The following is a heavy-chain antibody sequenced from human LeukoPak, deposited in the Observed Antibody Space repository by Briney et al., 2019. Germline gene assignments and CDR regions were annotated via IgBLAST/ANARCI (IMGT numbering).Heavy chain of an antibody. J-gene: IGHJ4*02. CDR3: ARVRATTTWYFDY. V-gene: IGHV4-34*01. D-gene: IGHD5-24*01. CDR1: GGSFSGYY. Sequence: SETLSLTCAVYGGSFSGYYWSWIRQPPGKGLEWIGEINDIESANYNPSLKSRVTISVDTSKNQFSLKLSSVTAADTAVYYCARVRATTTWYFDYWGQGTLVTVSS. CDR2: INDIESA.